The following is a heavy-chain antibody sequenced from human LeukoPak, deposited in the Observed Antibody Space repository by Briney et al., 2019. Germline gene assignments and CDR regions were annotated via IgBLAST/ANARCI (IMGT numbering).Heavy chain of an antibody. J-gene: IGHJ4*02. CDR3: AGAAGYSSGWYYFDY. CDR1: GYSFTSYW. CDR2: IYPGDSDT. V-gene: IGHV5-51*01. Sequence: GEPLKISCKGSGYSFTSYWIGWVRQMPGKGLEWMGIIYPGDSDTRYSPSFQGQVTISADKSISTAYLQWSSLKASDTAMYYCAGAAGYSSGWYYFDYWGQGTLVTVSS. D-gene: IGHD6-19*01.